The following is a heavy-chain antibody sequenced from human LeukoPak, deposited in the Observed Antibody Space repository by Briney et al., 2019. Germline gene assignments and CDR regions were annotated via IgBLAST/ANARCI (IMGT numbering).Heavy chain of an antibody. D-gene: IGHD5-18*01. J-gene: IGHJ4*02. V-gene: IGHV4-59*12. CDR1: GGSISNYY. CDR3: AMPRGYSYGRFDY. Sequence: PSETLSLICNVSGGSISNYYWTWIRQPPGKGLEWIGYIYYSGSTNYNPSLKSRVTISVDTSKNQFSLKLSSVTAADTAVYYCAMPRGYSYGRFDYWGQGTLVTVSS. CDR2: IYYSGST.